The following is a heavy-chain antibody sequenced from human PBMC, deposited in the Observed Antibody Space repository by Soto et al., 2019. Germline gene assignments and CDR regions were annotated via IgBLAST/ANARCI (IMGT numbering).Heavy chain of an antibody. V-gene: IGHV1-8*01. Sequence: QVQLMQSGAEVKKPGASVKISCKTSGYPFTSYDIHWVRQATGQGLEWVGWMNPGNNQHIYPQNFRGRVTVSTDTPSSTTYMELSSLTSEDTAVYYCTRAPLGIIEAPDYWGQGTLVTVSS. D-gene: IGHD1-20*01. J-gene: IGHJ4*02. CDR2: MNPGNNQH. CDR1: GYPFTSYD. CDR3: TRAPLGIIEAPDY.